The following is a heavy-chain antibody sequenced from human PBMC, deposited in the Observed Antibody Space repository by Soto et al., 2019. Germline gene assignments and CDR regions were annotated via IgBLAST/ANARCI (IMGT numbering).Heavy chain of an antibody. D-gene: IGHD3-22*01. CDR3: ATRNYYDSTGYYYWYYFDF. CDR1: GITFSNYA. CDR2: ISGRGDST. Sequence: EVQLLEPGGGFVQPGGSLRLSCAASGITFSNYAMSWVRQAPGKGLEWVSVISGRGDSTYYAESVKGRFTISRDNSKNTVHLQMNNLGAEDTALYYCATRNYYDSTGYYYWYYFDFWGQGTLVTVSS. V-gene: IGHV3-23*01. J-gene: IGHJ4*02.